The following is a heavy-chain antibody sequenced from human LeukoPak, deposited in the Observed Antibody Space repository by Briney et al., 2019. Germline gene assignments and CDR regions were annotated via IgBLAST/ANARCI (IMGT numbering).Heavy chain of an antibody. Sequence: GESLKISCAASGFTFSSYAMHWVRQAPGKGLEWVAVISYDGSNKYYADSVKGRFTISRDNSKNTLYLQMNSLRAEDTAVYYCARDAGRYDILTGLDYWGQGTLVTVSS. V-gene: IGHV3-30-3*01. CDR1: GFTFSSYA. CDR3: ARDAGRYDILTGLDY. D-gene: IGHD3-9*01. J-gene: IGHJ4*02. CDR2: ISYDGSNK.